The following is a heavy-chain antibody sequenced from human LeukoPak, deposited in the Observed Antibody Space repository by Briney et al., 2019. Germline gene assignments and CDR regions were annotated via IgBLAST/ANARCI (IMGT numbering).Heavy chain of an antibody. V-gene: IGHV1-69*05. D-gene: IGHD3-22*01. CDR1: GGTFSSYA. CDR3: ARGVNYYDSSGSDYYFDY. Sequence: SVKVSCKASGGTFSSYAISLVRQAPGQGLEWMGRIIPIFGTANYAQKFQGRVTITTDESTSTAYMELSSLRSEDTAVYYCARGVNYYDSSGSDYYFDYWGQGTLVTVSS. J-gene: IGHJ4*02. CDR2: IIPIFGTA.